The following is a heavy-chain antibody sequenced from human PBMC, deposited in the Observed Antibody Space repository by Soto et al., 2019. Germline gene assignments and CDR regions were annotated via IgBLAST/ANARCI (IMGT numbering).Heavy chain of an antibody. Sequence: QVQLVQTGAEVKKPGASVNVSCKASGYTFTGHYIHWVRQAPGQGLDWMGWVNPNSAGTNDAHELQCRVTMTRTTSISTVYIELRRLRSDATAVYYCARAGLAAPCSGEYAMDVWGQGTTVTVSS. CDR2: VNPNSAGT. D-gene: IGHD2-15*01. V-gene: IGHV1-2*02. CDR3: ARAGLAAPCSGEYAMDV. CDR1: GYTFTGHY. J-gene: IGHJ6*02.